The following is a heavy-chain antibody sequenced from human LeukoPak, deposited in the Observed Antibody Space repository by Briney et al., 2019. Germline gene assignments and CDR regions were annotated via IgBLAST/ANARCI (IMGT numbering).Heavy chain of an antibody. V-gene: IGHV4-39*01. CDR2: IYYSRST. D-gene: IGHD3-3*02. CDR1: GGSISSSSYY. CDR3: ARSPKLISSPLFAY. Sequence: SEXLSLTCTVSGGSISSSSYYWGWIRQPPGKGLEWIGSIYYSRSTYYNPSLESRVTISVDTSKNQFSLKLSSVTAADTAVYYCARSPKLISSPLFAYWGQGTLVTVSS. J-gene: IGHJ4*02.